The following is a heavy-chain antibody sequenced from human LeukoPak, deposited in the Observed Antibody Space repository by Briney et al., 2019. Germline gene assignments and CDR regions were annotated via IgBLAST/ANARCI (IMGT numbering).Heavy chain of an antibody. D-gene: IGHD4/OR15-4a*01. J-gene: IGHJ4*02. V-gene: IGHV1-2*02. CDR2: INPNAGGT. CDR1: GYTFTGYF. CDR3: ASGDYGDPPLNY. Sequence: ASVKVSCKASGYTFTGYFVHWVRQAPGQGLQWMGWINPNAGGTNYAQKFQGRVTMTRDTSISTAYMELSRLRSDDTAVYYCASGDYGDPPLNYWGQGTLVTVSS.